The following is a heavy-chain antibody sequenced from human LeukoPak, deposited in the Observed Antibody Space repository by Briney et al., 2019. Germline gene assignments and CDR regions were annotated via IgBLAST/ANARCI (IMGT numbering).Heavy chain of an antibody. J-gene: IGHJ1*01. CDR2: ISGSGGST. V-gene: IGHV3-23*01. Sequence: GGSLRLSCAASGCTFSSYAMSWVRQAPGKGLEWVSAISGSGGSTYYADPVKGRFTISRDNSKNTLYLQMNSLRAEDTAVYYCAKWLVGRYFQHWGQGTLVTVSS. CDR1: GCTFSSYA. CDR3: AKWLVGRYFQH. D-gene: IGHD6-19*01.